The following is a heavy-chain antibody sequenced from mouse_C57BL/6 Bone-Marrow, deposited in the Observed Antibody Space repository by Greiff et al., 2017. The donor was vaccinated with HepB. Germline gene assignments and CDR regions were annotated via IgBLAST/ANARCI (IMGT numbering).Heavy chain of an antibody. CDR2: ISSGGSYT. J-gene: IGHJ4*01. CDR3: ARRAYDGYYGYYAMDY. CDR1: GFTFSSYG. D-gene: IGHD2-3*01. Sequence: EVKLQESGGDLVKPGGSLKLSCAASGFTFSSYGMSWVRQTPDKRLEWVATISSGGSYTYYPDSVKGRFTISRDNAKNTLYLQMSSLKSEDTAMYYCARRAYDGYYGYYAMDYWGQGTSVTVSS. V-gene: IGHV5-6*02.